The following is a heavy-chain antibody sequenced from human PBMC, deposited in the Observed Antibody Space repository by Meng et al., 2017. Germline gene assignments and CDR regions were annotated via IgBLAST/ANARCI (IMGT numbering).Heavy chain of an antibody. CDR2: IYHSGST. J-gene: IGHJ4*02. CDR3: ASQEWELLLPLGY. D-gene: IGHD1-26*01. CDR1: GGSTSSSNW. V-gene: IGHV4-4*02. Sequence: QGHLQASGPGRVNPSGTSSLTGAASGGSTSSSNWWSWVRQLPGKGLEWIGEIYHSGSTNYNPSLKSRVTISVDKSKNQFSLKLSSVTAADTAVYYCASQEWELLLPLGYWGQGTLVTVSS.